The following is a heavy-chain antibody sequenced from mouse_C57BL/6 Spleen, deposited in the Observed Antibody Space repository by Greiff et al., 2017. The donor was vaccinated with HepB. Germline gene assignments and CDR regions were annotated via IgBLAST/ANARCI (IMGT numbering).Heavy chain of an antibody. V-gene: IGHV1-64*01. CDR3: ARGSPELPIAY. CDR1: GYTFTSYW. Sequence: VQLKQPGAELVKPGASVKLSCKASGYTFTSYWMHWVKQRPGQGLEWIGMIHPNSGSTNYNEKFKSKATLTVDKSSSTAYMQLSSLTSEDSAVYYCARGSPELPIAYWGQGTLVTVSA. CDR2: IHPNSGST. J-gene: IGHJ3*01.